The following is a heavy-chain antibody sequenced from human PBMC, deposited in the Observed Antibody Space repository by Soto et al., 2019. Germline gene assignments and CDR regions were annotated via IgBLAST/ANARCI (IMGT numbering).Heavy chain of an antibody. CDR3: ASNDIFRGNWFDP. CDR2: IYYSGST. D-gene: IGHD3-9*01. Sequence: SETLSLTCTVSGGSISSSSYYWGWIRQPPGKGLEWIGSIYYSGSTYYNPSLKSRVTISVDTSKNQFSLKLSSVTAADTAVYYCASNDIFRGNWFDPWGQGTLVTVSS. J-gene: IGHJ5*02. V-gene: IGHV4-39*01. CDR1: GGSISSSSYY.